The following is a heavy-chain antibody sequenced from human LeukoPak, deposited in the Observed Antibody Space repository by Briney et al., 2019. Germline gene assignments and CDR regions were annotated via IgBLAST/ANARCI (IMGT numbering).Heavy chain of an antibody. D-gene: IGHD3-10*01. J-gene: IGHJ4*02. CDR2: IWYNGRNT. CDR3: AKDPSKITMVRGVSSPFDY. Sequence: GGSLRLSCAASGFTFSSYGMHWVRQAPGKGLEWVAVIWYNGRNTYYADSVKGRFTISRDNSKNTLYLQMNSLRAEDTAVYYCAKDPSKITMVRGVSSPFDYWGQGTLVTVSS. CDR1: GFTFSSYG. V-gene: IGHV3-30*02.